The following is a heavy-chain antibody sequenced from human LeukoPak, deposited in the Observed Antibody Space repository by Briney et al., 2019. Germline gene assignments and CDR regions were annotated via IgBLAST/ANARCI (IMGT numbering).Heavy chain of an antibody. CDR2: IIPIFGTA. Sequence: GASVKVSCKASGGTFSSYAISWVRQAPGQGLEWMGGIIPIFGTANYAQKVQGRVTITADKSTSTAYMELSSLRSEDTAVYYCARAELLWFGELKYNWFDPWGQGTLVTVSS. CDR3: ARAELLWFGELKYNWFDP. CDR1: GGTFSSYA. V-gene: IGHV1-69*06. J-gene: IGHJ5*02. D-gene: IGHD3-10*01.